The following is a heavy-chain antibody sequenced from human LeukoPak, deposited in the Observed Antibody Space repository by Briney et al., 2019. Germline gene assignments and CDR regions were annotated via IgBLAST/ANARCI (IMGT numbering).Heavy chain of an antibody. CDR3: ARGYYDHEYFQH. V-gene: IGHV1-18*01. J-gene: IGHJ1*01. Sequence: ASVKVSCKASGYTFTSYGISWVRQAPGQGLEWMGWISAYNGNTNYAQKPQGRVTMTTDTSTSTAYMELRSLGSGDTAVYYCARGYYDHEYFQHWGQGTLVTVSS. D-gene: IGHD1-26*01. CDR2: ISAYNGNT. CDR1: GYTFTSYG.